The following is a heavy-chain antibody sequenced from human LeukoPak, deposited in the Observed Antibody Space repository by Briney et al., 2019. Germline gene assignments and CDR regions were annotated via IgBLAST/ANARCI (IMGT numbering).Heavy chain of an antibody. CDR2: ISYDGSNK. Sequence: SGGSLRLSCAASGFTFSSYAMHWVRQAPGKGLEWVAVISYDGSNKYYADSVKGRFTISRDNSKNTLYLQMNSLRAEDTAVYYCARDREQQLDHFDYWGQGTLVTVSS. D-gene: IGHD6-13*01. J-gene: IGHJ4*02. CDR3: ARDREQQLDHFDY. CDR1: GFTFSSYA. V-gene: IGHV3-30-3*01.